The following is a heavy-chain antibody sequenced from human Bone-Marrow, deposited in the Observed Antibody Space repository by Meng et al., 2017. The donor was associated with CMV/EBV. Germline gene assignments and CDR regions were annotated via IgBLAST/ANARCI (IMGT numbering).Heavy chain of an antibody. Sequence: GESLKISCAASGFTFSSFGIHWVRQAPGKGLECVAFIRSDGLNKYYADSVKGRITISRENSKNTVYLQMNSLSPEDTAVYYCAKGGHSNSCDDWGQGTLVTVSS. V-gene: IGHV3-30*02. J-gene: IGHJ4*02. CDR1: GFTFSSFG. CDR2: IRSDGLNK. CDR3: AKGGHSNSCDD. D-gene: IGHD6-13*01.